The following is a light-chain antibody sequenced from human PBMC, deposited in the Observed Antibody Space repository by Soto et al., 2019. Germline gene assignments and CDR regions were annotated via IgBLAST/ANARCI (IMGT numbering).Light chain of an antibody. J-gene: IGLJ2*01. CDR3: SSYTSSTTLSVV. Sequence: QSALTQPASVSGSPGQSITISCTGTSSNVGGYNYVSWYQQHPGKAPKLMIYGFTNRPSGVSNRFSGSKSGNTASLTISGLQAEDEADYYCSSYTSSTTLSVVFGGGTKLTVL. CDR2: GFT. V-gene: IGLV2-14*01. CDR1: SSNVGGYNY.